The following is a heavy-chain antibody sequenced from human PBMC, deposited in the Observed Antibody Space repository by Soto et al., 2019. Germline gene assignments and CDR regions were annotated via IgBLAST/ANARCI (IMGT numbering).Heavy chain of an antibody. CDR1: GFTFSSYG. CDR2: ISYDGSNK. Sequence: PGGSLRLSCAASGFTFSSYGMHWVRQAPGKGLEWVAVISYDGSNKYYADSVKGRFTISRDNSKNTLYLQMNSLRAEDTAVYYCAKHAGLHGYFDYWGQGTLVTVSS. CDR3: AKHAGLHGYFDY. J-gene: IGHJ4*02. V-gene: IGHV3-30*18.